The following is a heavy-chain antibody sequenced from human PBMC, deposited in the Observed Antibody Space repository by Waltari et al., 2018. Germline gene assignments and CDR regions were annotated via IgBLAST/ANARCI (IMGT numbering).Heavy chain of an antibody. V-gene: IGHV3-33*01. CDR1: GFGLKNYG. CDR2: VWYDGSNK. J-gene: IGHJ6*02. Sequence: VQLVESGGGVVQPGRSLRLSCAASGFGLKNYGIHWVRQAPGKGLESVAVVWYDGSNKFYAESVKGRFTISRDNSENTVYLQMKSLRVEDTAVYYCARDDHGDYEYYGMDVWGPGTTVTVSS. CDR3: ARDDHGDYEYYGMDV. D-gene: IGHD4-17*01.